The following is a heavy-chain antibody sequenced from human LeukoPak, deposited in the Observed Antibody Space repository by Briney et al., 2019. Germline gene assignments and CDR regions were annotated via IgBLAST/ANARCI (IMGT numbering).Heavy chain of an antibody. J-gene: IGHJ5*02. V-gene: IGHV7-4-1*02. CDR2: INTNTGNP. CDR3: AREWRGWLQFSAFETNNWFDP. CDR1: GYTFTSYA. Sequence: ASVKVSCKASGYTFTSYAMNWVRQAPGQGLEWMGWINTNTGNPTYAQGFTGRFVFSLDTSVSTAYLQISSLKAEDTAVYYCAREWRGWLQFSAFETNNWFDPWGQGTLVTVSS. D-gene: IGHD5-24*01.